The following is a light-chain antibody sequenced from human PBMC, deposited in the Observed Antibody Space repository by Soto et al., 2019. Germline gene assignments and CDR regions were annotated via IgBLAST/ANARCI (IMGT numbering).Light chain of an antibody. CDR3: SSYTSSSPYV. CDR2: EVS. V-gene: IGLV2-14*01. Sequence: QSALTQPASVSGSPGQSITISCTGTSSDVGGYNYVSWYQLHPGKAPKLMIYEVSNRPSGVSNRFSGSKSGNTASLTISGLQAEDEADYYCSSYTSSSPYVFGTGTKLTAL. J-gene: IGLJ1*01. CDR1: SSDVGGYNY.